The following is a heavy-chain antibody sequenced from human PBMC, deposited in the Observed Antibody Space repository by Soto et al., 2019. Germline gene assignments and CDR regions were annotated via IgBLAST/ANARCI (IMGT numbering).Heavy chain of an antibody. CDR3: VRGYNYYYFDY. D-gene: IGHD5-12*01. J-gene: IGHJ4*02. Sequence: PGGSLRLSCAAAGFTFSSYGMHWVRQAPGKGLEWVAVIWYDGSNKYYADSVEGRFTISRDNSKNTLYLQMNSLRAEDTAVYYCVRGYNYYYFDYWGQGTLVTVSS. CDR2: IWYDGSNK. V-gene: IGHV3-33*01. CDR1: GFTFSSYG.